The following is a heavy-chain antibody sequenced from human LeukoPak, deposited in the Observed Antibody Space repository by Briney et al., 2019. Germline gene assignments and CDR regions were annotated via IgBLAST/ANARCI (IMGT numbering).Heavy chain of an antibody. Sequence: SQTLSLTCTVSGGSISSYYWSWIRQPPGKGLEWIGYIYYSGTTNYNPSLKSRVTISVDASKNQFSLKLSSVTAADTAVYYCARVSAHIGWLHYFDYWGQGTLVTVSS. CDR2: IYYSGTT. J-gene: IGHJ4*02. D-gene: IGHD6-19*01. CDR1: GGSISSYY. CDR3: ARVSAHIGWLHYFDY. V-gene: IGHV4-59*01.